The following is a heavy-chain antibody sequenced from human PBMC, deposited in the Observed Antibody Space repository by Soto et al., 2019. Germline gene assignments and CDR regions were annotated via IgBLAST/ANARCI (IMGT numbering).Heavy chain of an antibody. V-gene: IGHV3-23*01. D-gene: IGHD3-16*02. J-gene: IGHJ6*03. CDR1: GFTFSSYA. CDR2: ISGSGGST. CDR3: AKRNMITFGGVIGYMDV. Sequence: GGSLRLSCAASGFTFSSYAMSWVRQAPGKGLEWVSAISGSGGSTYYADSVKGRFTISRDNSKNTLYLQTNSLRAEDTAVYYCAKRNMITFGGVIGYMDVWGKGTTVTVSS.